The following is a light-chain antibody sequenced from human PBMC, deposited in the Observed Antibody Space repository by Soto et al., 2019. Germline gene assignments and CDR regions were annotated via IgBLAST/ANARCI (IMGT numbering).Light chain of an antibody. J-gene: IGLJ1*01. V-gene: IGLV2-14*01. CDR2: EVS. CDR1: SSDVGGYNY. Sequence: QSALTQPASVSGSPGQSITISCTGTSSDVGGYNYVSWYQQHPGKAPKLMIYEVSNRPSGVSNRFSGSKSGNTASLTISGLQAEDEADYYCSSSTSSSTPYVFGTGTKLTFL. CDR3: SSSTSSSTPYV.